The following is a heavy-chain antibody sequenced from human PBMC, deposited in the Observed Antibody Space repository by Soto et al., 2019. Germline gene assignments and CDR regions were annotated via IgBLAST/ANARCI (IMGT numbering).Heavy chain of an antibody. V-gene: IGHV3-30*18. Sequence: QVQLVESGGGVVQPGRSLRLSYSASGFTFSDYTMHWVRQAPGRGLEWVAIILYDESDQYYSDYVKGRFTISRDNSKNTLYLQMHSLTTEDTAVYYCAKDGTHLWSKQYYFDSWGQGALVTVSS. J-gene: IGHJ4*02. CDR2: ILYDESDQ. D-gene: IGHD1-26*01. CDR3: AKDGTHLWSKQYYFDS. CDR1: GFTFSDYT.